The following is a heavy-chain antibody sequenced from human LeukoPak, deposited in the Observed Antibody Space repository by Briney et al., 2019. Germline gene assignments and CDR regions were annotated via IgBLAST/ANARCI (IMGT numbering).Heavy chain of an antibody. J-gene: IGHJ4*02. CDR3: ARSGLSRFGF. Sequence: PGGSLRLSCAASGFTFSSYAMSWVRQAPGKGLEWVSGISGSGGSTYYADSVKGRFTISRDNSKKTLYLQMNSLRAEDTAVYYCARSGLSRFGFWGQGTLVTVSS. CDR1: GFTFSSYA. D-gene: IGHD2/OR15-2a*01. V-gene: IGHV3-23*01. CDR2: ISGSGGST.